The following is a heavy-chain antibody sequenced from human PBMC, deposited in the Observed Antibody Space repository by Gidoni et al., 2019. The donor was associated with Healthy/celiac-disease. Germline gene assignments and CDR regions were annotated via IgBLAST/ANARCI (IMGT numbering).Heavy chain of an antibody. J-gene: IGHJ4*02. CDR3: TRARGRATMAY. Sequence: VQPGGSLKLSCAASGFSFSGSAMHWVRQASEKGLEWVGRIRSKDNSYATASAASVKGRFTISRDESKNTAYLQMNSLKTGDTAGYDCTRARGRATMAYWGQGNLVTVSA. V-gene: IGHV3-73*01. CDR2: IRSKDNSYAT. D-gene: IGHD5-12*01. CDR1: GFSFSGSA.